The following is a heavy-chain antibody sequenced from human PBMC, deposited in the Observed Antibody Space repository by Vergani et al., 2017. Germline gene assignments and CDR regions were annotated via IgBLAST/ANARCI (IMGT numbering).Heavy chain of an antibody. Sequence: QVQLVESGGGVVQTGRSLRLSCAASGFTFSSYAMHWVRQAPGKGLEWVAVISYDGSNKYYADSVKGRFTISRENTKNTLYLQMNSLRAEDTAVYYCARDMKVRGVPPRSNWFDPWGQGTLVTVSS. CDR2: ISYDGSNK. D-gene: IGHD3-10*01. V-gene: IGHV3-30-3*01. J-gene: IGHJ5*02. CDR1: GFTFSSYA. CDR3: ARDMKVRGVPPRSNWFDP.